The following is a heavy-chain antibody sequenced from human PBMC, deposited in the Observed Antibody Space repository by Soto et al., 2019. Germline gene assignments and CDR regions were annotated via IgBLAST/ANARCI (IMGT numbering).Heavy chain of an antibody. CDR1: GFTFSSYG. CDR3: AKDDMTTVTTVAFYFDS. J-gene: IGHJ4*02. D-gene: IGHD4-17*01. CDR2: ISYDGSNK. Sequence: GSLRLSCAASGFTFSSYGMHWVRQAPGKGLEWVAVISYDGSNKYYADSVKGRFTISRDNSKNTLYLQMNSLRAEDTAVYYCAKDDMTTVTTVAFYFDSPAQGTLVTVSS. V-gene: IGHV3-30*18.